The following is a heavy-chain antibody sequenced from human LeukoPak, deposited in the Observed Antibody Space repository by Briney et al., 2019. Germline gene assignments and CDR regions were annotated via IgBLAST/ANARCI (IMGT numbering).Heavy chain of an antibody. J-gene: IGHJ6*03. CDR1: EYTFSGYY. Sequence: ASVKVSCTAAEYTFSGYYMHWVRQAPGQGLEWMGWINPNSGDTNYAQKFQGRVTMTRDTSISTAYMELSRLRSDDTAVYYCARVRGGYDDNFYYNDYMDVWGKGTTVTVSS. V-gene: IGHV1-2*02. D-gene: IGHD3-10*01. CDR2: INPNSGDT. CDR3: ARVRGGYDDNFYYNDYMDV.